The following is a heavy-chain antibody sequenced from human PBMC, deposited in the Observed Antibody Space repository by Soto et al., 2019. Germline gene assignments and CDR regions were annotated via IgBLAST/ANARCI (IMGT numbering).Heavy chain of an antibody. CDR3: AKDRTFGPPLVRFDS. Sequence: EVRLLESGGGLVQPGGSLRLSCAASGFTFSNYAMTWVRQAPGKGLEWVSGLNGSGGSTSSADSVKGRFAISRDNSKNTLYLQMNSLRDGDTAVYYCAKDRTFGPPLVRFDSWGQGTLVTVSS. CDR2: LNGSGGST. D-gene: IGHD6-6*01. CDR1: GFTFSNYA. V-gene: IGHV3-23*01. J-gene: IGHJ4*02.